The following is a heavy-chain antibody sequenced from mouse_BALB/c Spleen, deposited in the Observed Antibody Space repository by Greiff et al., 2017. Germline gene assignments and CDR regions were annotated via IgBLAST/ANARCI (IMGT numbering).Heavy chain of an antibody. CDR2: ISSGGSYT. Sequence: EVQVVESGGGLVKPGGSLKLSCAASGFTFSSYAMSWVRQTPEKRLEWVATISSGGSYTYYPDSVKGRFTISRDNAKNTLYLQMSSLRSEDTAMYYCASRGPYGAVDYWGQGTSVTVSS. CDR3: ASRGPYGAVDY. V-gene: IGHV5-9-3*01. CDR1: GFTFSSYA. D-gene: IGHD2-10*02. J-gene: IGHJ4*01.